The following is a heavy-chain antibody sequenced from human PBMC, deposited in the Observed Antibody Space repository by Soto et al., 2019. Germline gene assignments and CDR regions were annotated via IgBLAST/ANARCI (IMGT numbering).Heavy chain of an antibody. J-gene: IGHJ4*02. D-gene: IGHD6-25*01. CDR1: GFTFSSYG. CDR2: IWYDGSNK. V-gene: IGHV3-33*01. Sequence: GGSVRLSCAASGFTFSSYGMHWVRQAPGKGLEWVAVIWYDGSNKYYADSVKGRFTISRDNSKNTLYLQMNSLRAEDTAVYYCARVLAPAVTSSLGGYWGKGNMVTVSS. CDR3: ARVLAPAVTSSLGGY.